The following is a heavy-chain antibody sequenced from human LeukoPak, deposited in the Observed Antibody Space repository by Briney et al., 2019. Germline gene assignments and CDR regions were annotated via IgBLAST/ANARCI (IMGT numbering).Heavy chain of an antibody. CDR1: GFSFSSYW. CDR3: ARDPRYYYDSSGPVGAAFDI. V-gene: IGHV3-74*01. J-gene: IGHJ3*02. CDR2: INDGGSST. D-gene: IGHD3-22*01. Sequence: GGSLRLSCAASGFSFSSYWMHWVRQAPGKGLVWVSRINDGGSSTSYADSVKGRFTISRDNAKNSLYLQMNSLRAEDTAVYYCARDPRYYYDSSGPVGAAFDIWGQGTMVTVSS.